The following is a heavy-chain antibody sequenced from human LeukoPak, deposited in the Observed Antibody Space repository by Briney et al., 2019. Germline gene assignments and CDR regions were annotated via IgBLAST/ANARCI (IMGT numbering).Heavy chain of an antibody. CDR1: GGSISSSSYY. CDR2: IYYSGST. V-gene: IGHV4-39*01. CDR3: ARQSTAGTDP. J-gene: IGHJ5*02. D-gene: IGHD6-19*01. Sequence: PSETLSLTCTVSGGSISSSSYYWGWIRQPPGKGLEWIGTIYYSGSTYYNPSLKSRVTISVDTSKNQFSLKLSSVTAADTAVYYCARQSTAGTDPWGQGTLVTVSS.